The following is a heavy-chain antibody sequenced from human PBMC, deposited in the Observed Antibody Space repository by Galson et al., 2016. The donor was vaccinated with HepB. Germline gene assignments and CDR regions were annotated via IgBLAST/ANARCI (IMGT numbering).Heavy chain of an antibody. CDR2: ISSSSDSI. CDR3: ARAMGQYQLLPFAMNV. V-gene: IGHV3-21*01. J-gene: IGHJ6*02. CDR1: AFTFSRYS. D-gene: IGHD2-2*01. Sequence: SLRLSCAASAFTFSRYSMSWVRQAPPTPLPCPSSISSSSDSIHYADSVKGRFTISRDNAKNSLYLHLSSLRVDDTAVYYCARAMGQYQLLPFAMNVWGQGTMVAVSS.